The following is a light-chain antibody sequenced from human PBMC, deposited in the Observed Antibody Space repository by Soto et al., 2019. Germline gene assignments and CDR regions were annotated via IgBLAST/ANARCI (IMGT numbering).Light chain of an antibody. V-gene: IGKV1-5*01. CDR1: QSISSW. Sequence: DLQMTQSPSTLSASVGDRVTITCRASQSISSWLAWYQQNPGKAPKLLMFDASSLDSGVPSRFSGSGSGTEFTLTISSLQPDDFATYYCQQYNAYPWTFDQGTKVEIK. CDR3: QQYNAYPWT. J-gene: IGKJ1*01. CDR2: DAS.